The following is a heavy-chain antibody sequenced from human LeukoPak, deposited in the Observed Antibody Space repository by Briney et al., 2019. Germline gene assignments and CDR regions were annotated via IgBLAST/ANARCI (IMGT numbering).Heavy chain of an antibody. V-gene: IGHV3-74*01. J-gene: IGHJ4*02. Sequence: GGSLILSCAASGFTFSSFWMHWVRQAPGKGLVWVSRINSDGSSTSYADSVKGRFTISRDNAKNTLYLQMNSLRAEDTAVYYCARGDYGSGSFYMDYFDYWGQGTLVTVSS. D-gene: IGHD3-10*01. CDR3: ARGDYGSGSFYMDYFDY. CDR1: GFTFSSFW. CDR2: INSDGSST.